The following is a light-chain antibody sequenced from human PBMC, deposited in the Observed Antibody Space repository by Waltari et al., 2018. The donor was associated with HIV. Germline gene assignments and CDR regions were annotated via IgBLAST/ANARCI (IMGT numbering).Light chain of an antibody. V-gene: IGKV1-12*01. CDR3: QQPNTYPPT. Sequence: DIQMTQSPSSISASVGDSVTITCRASQDIRTNLAWYQFKVGRAPRLLIYGASSLSTGVPSRFRGSGSGTDFTLTITSLQPEDFATFYCQQPNTYPPTFGQGTKVEI. J-gene: IGKJ1*01. CDR2: GAS. CDR1: QDIRTN.